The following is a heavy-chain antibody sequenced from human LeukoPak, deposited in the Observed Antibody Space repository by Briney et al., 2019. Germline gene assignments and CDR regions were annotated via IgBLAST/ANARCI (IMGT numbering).Heavy chain of an antibody. CDR3: ARTGSTLEF. Sequence: QSGGSLRLSCAASGFTFSNYGMNWVRRAPRKGLEWISYISPSSSTIFYADSVKGRFTISGDNAKNSMFLRMNSLRAEDTALYYCARTGSTLEFWGQGTLVTVSS. D-gene: IGHD2-2*01. CDR1: GFTFSNYG. V-gene: IGHV3-48*01. CDR2: ISPSSSTI. J-gene: IGHJ4*02.